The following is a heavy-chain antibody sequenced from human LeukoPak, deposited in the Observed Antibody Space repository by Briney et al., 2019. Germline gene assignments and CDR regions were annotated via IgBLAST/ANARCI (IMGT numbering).Heavy chain of an antibody. Sequence: EASVKVSCKASGYTFTSFAMHWVRQAPGQRLEWLGWINTGNGDTRYSQTFQGRVTITRDTSASTAYVELSSLRPEDTAMYYCARDMGSGSLHYWGQGTLVTVSS. CDR1: GYTFTSFA. V-gene: IGHV1-3*04. D-gene: IGHD1-26*01. CDR2: INTGNGDT. J-gene: IGHJ4*02. CDR3: ARDMGSGSLHY.